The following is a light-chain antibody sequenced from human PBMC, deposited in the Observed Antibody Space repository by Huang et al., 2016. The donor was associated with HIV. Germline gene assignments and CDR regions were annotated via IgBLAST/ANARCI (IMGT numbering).Light chain of an antibody. Sequence: DIQLPQSPSSLSASVGDRATITCRASQSINTYLTWYQQKPGKAPNLLIYATSSLQSGVPSRFSGSGSGTDFTLTISRLQPEDFATYYCQQSYSTPRTFGQGTKVEIK. CDR3: QQSYSTPRT. V-gene: IGKV1-39*01. CDR1: QSINTY. CDR2: ATS. J-gene: IGKJ1*01.